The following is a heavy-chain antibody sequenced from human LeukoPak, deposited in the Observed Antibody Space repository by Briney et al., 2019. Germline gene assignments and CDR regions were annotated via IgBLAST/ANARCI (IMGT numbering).Heavy chain of an antibody. Sequence: EGSLRLSCAASGFTFSSYGMHWVRQAPGKGLEWVAVISHDGSNKYYADSVKGRFTISRDNSKNTLYLQMNSLRAEDTAVYYCAKTINSGYDFGFSLGYWGQGTLVTVSS. CDR1: GFTFSSYG. CDR3: AKTINSGYDFGFSLGY. J-gene: IGHJ4*02. D-gene: IGHD5-12*01. CDR2: ISHDGSNK. V-gene: IGHV3-30*18.